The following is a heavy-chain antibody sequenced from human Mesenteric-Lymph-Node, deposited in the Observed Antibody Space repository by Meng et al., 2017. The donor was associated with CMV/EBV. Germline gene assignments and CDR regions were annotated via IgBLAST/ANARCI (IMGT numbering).Heavy chain of an antibody. CDR2: IYYSGST. Sequence: TGSGGSSSTGGYYWSWIRQHQGKGLEGIGYIYYSGSTYYNPSLMSRVTISVDTSKNQFSLKLSSVTAADTAVYYCARGSIAPRGGEDYWGQGTLVTVSS. J-gene: IGHJ4*02. D-gene: IGHD6-6*01. CDR1: GGSSSTGGYY. V-gene: IGHV4-31*02. CDR3: ARGSIAPRGGEDY.